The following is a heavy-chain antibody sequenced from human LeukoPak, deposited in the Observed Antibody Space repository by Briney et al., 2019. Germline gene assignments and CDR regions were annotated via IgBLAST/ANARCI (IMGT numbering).Heavy chain of an antibody. J-gene: IGHJ4*02. Sequence: PGESLRLSCTASGSIFSTYPMTWVRQAPGQGLEWVSAISGNSVTMYYADSVKGRFTISRDNSKNTLYLQMYSLRAEDTAVYYCAKILSGTYSFDLWGQGTLVTVSS. D-gene: IGHD1-26*01. CDR2: ISGNSVTM. CDR1: GSIFSTYP. CDR3: AKILSGTYSFDL. V-gene: IGHV3-23*01.